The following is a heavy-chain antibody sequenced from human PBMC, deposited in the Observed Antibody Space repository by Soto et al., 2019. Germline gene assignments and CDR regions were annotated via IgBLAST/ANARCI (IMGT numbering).Heavy chain of an antibody. CDR1: GFTFSNYA. D-gene: IGHD2-15*01. CDR3: AKGPLGVESPNYYFDY. CDR2: ISGNSGTR. J-gene: IGHJ4*02. Sequence: EVQLLDSGGGLVQPGGSLRLSCAASGFTFSNYAMTWVRQAPGQGLEWVSVISGNSGTRYYADSVMGRFTISRDNSKNTLYMQMNSLRAEDTAVYYCAKGPLGVESPNYYFDYWGQGTLVTVSS. V-gene: IGHV3-23*01.